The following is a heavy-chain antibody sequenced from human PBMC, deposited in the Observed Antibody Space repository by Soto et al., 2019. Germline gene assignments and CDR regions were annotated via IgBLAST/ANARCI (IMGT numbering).Heavy chain of an antibody. CDR2: IYHSGST. CDR1: GGSIGSGGYS. CDR3: ARVPGP. V-gene: IGHV4-30-2*01. J-gene: IGHJ5*02. Sequence: PSETLPFTCAVSGGSIGSGGYSWSWIRQPPGKGLEWIGYIYHSGSTYYNPSLKSRVTISVDRSKNQFSLKQSSVTAADTAVYYCARVPGPWGPGTLVTVS.